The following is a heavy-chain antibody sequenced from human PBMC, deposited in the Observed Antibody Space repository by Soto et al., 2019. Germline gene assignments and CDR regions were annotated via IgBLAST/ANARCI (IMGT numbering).Heavy chain of an antibody. D-gene: IGHD3-22*01. CDR1: GGTFSSYA. CDR2: IIPIFGTA. V-gene: IGHV1-69*13. J-gene: IGHJ5*02. CDR3: ARDHLAYYDSSGYHNWFDP. Sequence: SVKVSCKASGGTFSSYAISWVRQAPGQGLEWMGGIIPIFGTANYAQKFQGRVTITADESTSTAYMELSSLRSEDTAVYYCARDHLAYYDSSGYHNWFDPWGQGTLVTVSS.